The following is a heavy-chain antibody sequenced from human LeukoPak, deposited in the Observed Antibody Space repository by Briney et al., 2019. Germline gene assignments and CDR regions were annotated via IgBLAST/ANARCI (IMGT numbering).Heavy chain of an antibody. J-gene: IGHJ4*02. CDR1: GFIFEDYT. V-gene: IGHV3-43*01. CDR3: VKDLSYERSGSGFDQ. CDR2: ISWDGTT. D-gene: IGHD3-22*01. Sequence: GGSLRLFCAASGFIFEDYTMHWARQAPGKTLEWVSLISWDGTTYYTDSLKGRFTISRDNSKNSLYLQMDTLRSEETAFYYCVKDLSYERSGSGFDQWGQGTLVTVSS.